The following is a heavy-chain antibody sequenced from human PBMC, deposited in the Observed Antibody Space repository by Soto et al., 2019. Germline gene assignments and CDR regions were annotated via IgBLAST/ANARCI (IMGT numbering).Heavy chain of an antibody. V-gene: IGHV1-18*01. J-gene: IGHJ6*03. CDR3: ARDGGRLFDYYYYYMDV. Sequence: ASVKVSCKASGYTFTSYGISWVRQAPGQGLEWMGWISAYNGNTNYAQKLQGRVTMTTDTSTSTAYMELRSLRSDDTAVYYCARDGGRLFDYYYYYMDVWGKGTTVTVSS. CDR1: GYTFTSYG. D-gene: IGHD3-22*01. CDR2: ISAYNGNT.